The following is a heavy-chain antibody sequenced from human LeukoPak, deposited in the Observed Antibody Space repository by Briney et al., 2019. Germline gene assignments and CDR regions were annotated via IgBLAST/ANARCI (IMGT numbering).Heavy chain of an antibody. CDR2: MTGDGGSI. D-gene: IGHD1-26*01. V-gene: IGHV3-64D*09. CDR3: ARRSGSFDS. J-gene: IGHJ5*01. Sequence: PGGSLRLSCSASGFTFSTYTMYWVRQAPGKGLEYVSGMTGDGGSIEYADSVKGRFTISRENSKNTVYLQMSSLRTEDTAVYYCARRSGSFDSWGQGTLVTVSS. CDR1: GFTFSTYT.